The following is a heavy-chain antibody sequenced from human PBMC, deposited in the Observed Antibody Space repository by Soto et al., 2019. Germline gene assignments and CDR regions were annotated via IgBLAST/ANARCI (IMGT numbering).Heavy chain of an antibody. Sequence: ASVKVSCKASGGTFSSYAISWVRQAPGQGLEWMGGISAYNGNTNYAQKPQGRVTMTTDTSTSTAYMELRSLRSDDTAVYYCARDRTIPAAALDYWGQGTLVTVSS. CDR2: ISAYNGNT. CDR1: GGTFSSYA. CDR3: ARDRTIPAAALDY. J-gene: IGHJ4*02. D-gene: IGHD2-2*01. V-gene: IGHV1-18*01.